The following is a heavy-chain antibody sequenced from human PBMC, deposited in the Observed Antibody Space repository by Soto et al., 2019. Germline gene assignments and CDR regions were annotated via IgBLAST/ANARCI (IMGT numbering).Heavy chain of an antibody. J-gene: IGHJ4*02. V-gene: IGHV3-74*01. CDR2: ISNDGNTT. CDR1: GFTFDRHW. CDR3: ACPASGTASGLEWQFDY. D-gene: IGHD1-1*01. Sequence: EVQLVESGGGVVQPGGSLRLSCAASGFTFDRHWIHWLRQGPGKELVWVFRISNDGNTTNYVDSVKGRFTISRDNAKNTLYLQMNNLRVEDTAIYYWACPASGTASGLEWQFDYWGPGTLVTVSS.